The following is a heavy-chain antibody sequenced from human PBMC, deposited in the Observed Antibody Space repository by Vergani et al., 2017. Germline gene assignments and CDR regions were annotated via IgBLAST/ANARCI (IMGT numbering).Heavy chain of an antibody. CDR1: GFTFNSYA. Sequence: EVQLLESGGGLVQPGGSLRLSCAASGFTFNSYAMSWVRQAPGKGLEWVSAISGSGGYTYYTDSVKGRFTISRDNSKNMLYLQMSSLRAEDTAVYYCAKDIPGYYYDNSGFLSWGQGTLVTVSS. J-gene: IGHJ4*02. CDR2: ISGSGGYT. D-gene: IGHD3-22*01. V-gene: IGHV3-23*01. CDR3: AKDIPGYYYDNSGFLS.